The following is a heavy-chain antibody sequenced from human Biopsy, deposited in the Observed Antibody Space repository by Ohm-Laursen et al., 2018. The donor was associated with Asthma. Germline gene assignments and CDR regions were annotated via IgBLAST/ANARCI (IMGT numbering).Heavy chain of an antibody. Sequence: SLRLSCAASGFSFSNFGMHWVRQAPGKGLEWVAVISFDGSNEDYADSVKGRFTISRDNSKNTLFLEMNSLRPEDTAVYYCAKELFPGWELHRGPDSWGQGTLVTVSS. CDR2: ISFDGSNE. CDR3: AKELFPGWELHRGPDS. D-gene: IGHD1-26*01. CDR1: GFSFSNFG. V-gene: IGHV3-30*18. J-gene: IGHJ4*02.